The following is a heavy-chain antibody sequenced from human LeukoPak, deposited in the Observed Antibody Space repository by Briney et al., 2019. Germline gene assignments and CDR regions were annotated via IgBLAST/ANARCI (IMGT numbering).Heavy chain of an antibody. CDR2: INPNSGGT. D-gene: IGHD1-26*01. J-gene: IGHJ1*01. Sequence: GASVKVSCKASGYTFTGYYMHWVRQAPGHGLEWMGWINPNSGGTNYAQKFQGRVTMTRDTSISTAYMELSRLRSDDTAVYYCARGPYDSGSYYEYFQHWGQGTLVTVSS. V-gene: IGHV1-2*02. CDR3: ARGPYDSGSYYEYFQH. CDR1: GYTFTGYY.